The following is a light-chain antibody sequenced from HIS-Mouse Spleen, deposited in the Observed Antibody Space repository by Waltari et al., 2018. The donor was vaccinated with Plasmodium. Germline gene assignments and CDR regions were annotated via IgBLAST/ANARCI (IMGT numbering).Light chain of an antibody. J-gene: IGLJ3*02. Sequence: SYELTQPPSVSVSPGQTARITCSGDALPKQYAYWYQQKPGQAPVLVIYKDSERPAGIPGRFSGSSSGTTVTLTISGVQAEDEADYYWQSADSSGTPNWVFGGGTKLTVL. CDR3: QSADSSGTPNWV. CDR1: ALPKQY. CDR2: KDS. V-gene: IGLV3-25*03.